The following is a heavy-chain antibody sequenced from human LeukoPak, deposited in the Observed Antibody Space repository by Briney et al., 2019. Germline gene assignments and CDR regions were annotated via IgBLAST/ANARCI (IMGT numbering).Heavy chain of an antibody. CDR1: GFTFSSYC. CDR2: ISSSSYI. D-gene: IGHD6-13*01. CDR3: ARDPPRQQLPTPSLDV. J-gene: IGHJ6*02. Sequence: GGSLRLSCAASGFTFSSYCMNCVRQAPGEGLGWVSSISSSSYIYYADSVKGRFTISRDNAKNSLYLQMNSLRAEDTAVYYCARDPPRQQLPTPSLDVWGQGTTVTVSS. V-gene: IGHV3-21*01.